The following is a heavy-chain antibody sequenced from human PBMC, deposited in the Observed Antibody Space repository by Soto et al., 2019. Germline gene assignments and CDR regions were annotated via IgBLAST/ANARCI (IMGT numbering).Heavy chain of an antibody. CDR2: IYPGDSDT. J-gene: IGHJ5*02. CDR3: ARHMRAVADFPLWFDP. D-gene: IGHD6-19*01. CDR1: GYSFTSYW. Sequence: EVQLVQSGAEVKKPGESLKISCKGSGYSFTSYWIGWVRQMPGKGLEWMGIIYPGDSDTRYSPSFQGQVTISADKSISTAYLQWSSLKASDTAMYYCARHMRAVADFPLWFDPWGQGTLVTVSS. V-gene: IGHV5-51*01.